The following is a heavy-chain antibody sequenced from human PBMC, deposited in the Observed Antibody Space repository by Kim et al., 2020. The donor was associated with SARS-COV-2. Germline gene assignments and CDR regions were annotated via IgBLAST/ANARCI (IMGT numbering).Heavy chain of an antibody. Sequence: ASVKVSCKASGYTFTGYYMHWVRQAPGQGLEWMGWINPNSGGTNYAQKFQGRVTMTRDTSISTAYMELSRLRSDDTAVYYCARDLSHLDCSGGSCYSYYYYGMDVWGQGTTVTVSS. J-gene: IGHJ6*02. CDR1: GYTFTGYY. D-gene: IGHD2-15*01. V-gene: IGHV1-2*02. CDR3: ARDLSHLDCSGGSCYSYYYYGMDV. CDR2: INPNSGGT.